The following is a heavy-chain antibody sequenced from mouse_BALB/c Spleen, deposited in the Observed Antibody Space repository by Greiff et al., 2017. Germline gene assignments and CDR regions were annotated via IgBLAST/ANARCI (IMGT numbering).Heavy chain of an antibody. CDR2: IRLKSNNYAT. Sequence: EVKLMESGGGLVQPGGSMKLSCVASGFTFSNYWMNWVRQSPEKGLEWVAEIRLKSNNYATHYAESVKGRFTISRDDSKSSVYLQMNNLRAEDTGIYYCTTTAPFAYWGQGTLVTVSA. J-gene: IGHJ3*01. D-gene: IGHD1-2*01. V-gene: IGHV6-6*02. CDR3: TTTAPFAY. CDR1: GFTFSNYW.